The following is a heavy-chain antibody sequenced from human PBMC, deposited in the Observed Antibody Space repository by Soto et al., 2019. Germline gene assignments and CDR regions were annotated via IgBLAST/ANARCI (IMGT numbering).Heavy chain of an antibody. Sequence: QVQLVQSGAEVKKPGSSVKVSCKASGGTFSSYAISWVRQAPGQGLEWMGGIIPIFGTVNYAQKFQGRVTITADESTSTAYMELSSLRSEDTAVYYCATSPGYCSSTSCYAPLNYYYGMDVWGQGTTVTVSS. J-gene: IGHJ6*02. CDR1: GGTFSSYA. D-gene: IGHD2-2*01. CDR2: IIPIFGTV. CDR3: ATSPGYCSSTSCYAPLNYYYGMDV. V-gene: IGHV1-69*01.